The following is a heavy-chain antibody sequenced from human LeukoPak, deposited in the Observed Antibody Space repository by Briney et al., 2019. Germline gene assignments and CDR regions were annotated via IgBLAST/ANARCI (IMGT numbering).Heavy chain of an antibody. D-gene: IGHD5-18*01. CDR1: GYSISSGYY. J-gene: IGHJ4*02. CDR3: ARVRYNYGDSDY. CDR2: IYHNGNA. Sequence: SETLSLTCAVSGYSISSGYYWGWIRQPPGKGLEWIGTIYHNGNAYYNPSLKSRVTISVDTSKNQFSLKLSSVTAADTAVYYCARVRYNYGDSDYWGQGTLVTVSS. V-gene: IGHV4-38-2*01.